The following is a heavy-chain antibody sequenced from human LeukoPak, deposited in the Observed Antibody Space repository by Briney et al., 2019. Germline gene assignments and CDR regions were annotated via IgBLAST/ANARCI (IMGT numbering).Heavy chain of an antibody. J-gene: IGHJ5*02. D-gene: IGHD4-11*01. CDR2: INPNSGGT. CDR3: ARRSPRATVTTRANWFDP. Sequence: ASVKVSCKTSGDSFTDYYMHWVRQAPGQGLEWMGWINPNSGGTNYAQKFKGRVTMTRDTSISTAYMELSSLRSEDTAVYYCARRSPRATVTTRANWFDPWGQGTLVTVSS. V-gene: IGHV1-2*02. CDR1: GDSFTDYY.